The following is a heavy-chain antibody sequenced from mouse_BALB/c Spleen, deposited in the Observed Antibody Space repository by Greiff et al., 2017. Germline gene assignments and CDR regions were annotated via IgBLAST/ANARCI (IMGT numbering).Heavy chain of an antibody. CDR3: ARGYGSSPYAMDY. V-gene: IGHV5-6-5*01. CDR1: GFTFSSYA. D-gene: IGHD1-1*01. Sequence: EVKLMESGGGLVKPGGSLKLSCAASGFTFSSYAMSWVRQTPEKRLEWVASISSGGSTYYPDSVKGRFTISIDNARNILYLQMSSLRSEDTAMYYCARGYGSSPYAMDYWGQGTSVTVSS. J-gene: IGHJ4*01. CDR2: ISSGGST.